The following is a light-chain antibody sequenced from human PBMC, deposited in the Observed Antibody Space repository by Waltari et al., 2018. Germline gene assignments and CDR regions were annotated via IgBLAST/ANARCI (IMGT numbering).Light chain of an antibody. J-gene: IGLJ1*01. Sequence: QSALHPPPSVCGSAGQSVTISYTGTSSDVGRYLYFCWYQHHPGKAPKLLIYDISKRPSGVPDRFSGSKSGNTASLTISGLQAEDETDYFCCSYAGNSLYVFGTGTQVSVL. CDR1: SSDVGRYLY. V-gene: IGLV2-11*01. CDR2: DIS. CDR3: CSYAGNSLYV.